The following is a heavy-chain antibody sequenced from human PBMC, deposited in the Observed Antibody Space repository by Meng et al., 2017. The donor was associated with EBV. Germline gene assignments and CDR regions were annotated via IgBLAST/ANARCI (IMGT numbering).Heavy chain of an antibody. J-gene: IGHJ4*02. Sequence: EVQVVGSGERLVQSGVSLRLSLSALGFTFSRFWMHWVRQVPGKGLVWVASTNEDGGITNYADSVKGRFIISRDNTRNTLYLQMNSLRDEDTAVYFCSRDLAGPFDDWGQGTLVTVSS. CDR3: SRDLAGPFDD. V-gene: IGHV3-74*01. CDR2: TNEDGGIT. CDR1: GFTFSRFW.